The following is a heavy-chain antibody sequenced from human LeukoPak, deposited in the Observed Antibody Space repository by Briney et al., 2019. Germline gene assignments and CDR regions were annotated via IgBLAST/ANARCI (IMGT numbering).Heavy chain of an antibody. CDR1: GFSLTAFG. CDR3: ARVTNYFYYMDV. Sequence: PGGSLRLSCAASGFSLTAFGVNWVRQAPGKGLEWVSSISSGSSSIYYADSVKGRFTISRDNAANSLYLQMNSLRAEDTAVYYCARVTNYFYYMDVWGKGSSVTVSS. D-gene: IGHD4-11*01. V-gene: IGHV3-21*01. J-gene: IGHJ6*03. CDR2: ISSGSSSI.